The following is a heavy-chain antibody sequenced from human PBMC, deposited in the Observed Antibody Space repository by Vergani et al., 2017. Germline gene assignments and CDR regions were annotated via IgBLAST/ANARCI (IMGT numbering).Heavy chain of an antibody. CDR1: GYTLTELS. J-gene: IGHJ6*03. D-gene: IGHD3-10*01. Sequence: QVQLVQSGAEVKKPGASVKVSCKVSGYTLTELSMHWVRQAPGKGLEWMGGFDPEDGETIYAQKFQGRVTMTEDTSTDTADMELSSLRSEETAVYYCATANHGSGSYYRPFYYYYYMDVWSKGTTVTVSS. CDR2: FDPEDGET. CDR3: ATANHGSGSYYRPFYYYYYMDV. V-gene: IGHV1-24*01.